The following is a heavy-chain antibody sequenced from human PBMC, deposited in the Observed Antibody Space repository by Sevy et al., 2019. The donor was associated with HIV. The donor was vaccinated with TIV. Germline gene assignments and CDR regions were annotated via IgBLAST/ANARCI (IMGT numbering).Heavy chain of an antibody. D-gene: IGHD6-19*01. J-gene: IGHJ4*02. CDR3: AIGSAGTAQH. V-gene: IGHV3-74*01. CDR1: GFTSGSFY. CDR2: INIDGRLS. Sequence: GGSLRLSCAASGFTSGSFYMHWVRQTPKKGLVWVSNINIDGRLSNYADSVKGRFIVSRDNAKNTQHLQMTSLGAEDTAVYYCAIGSAGTAQHWGQGILVTVSS.